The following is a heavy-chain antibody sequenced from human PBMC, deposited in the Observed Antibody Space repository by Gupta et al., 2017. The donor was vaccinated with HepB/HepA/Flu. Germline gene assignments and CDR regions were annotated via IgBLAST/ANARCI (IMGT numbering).Heavy chain of an antibody. CDR3: ARDSELRYFDWDGMDV. J-gene: IGHJ6*02. CDR2: ISADNGNS. D-gene: IGHD3-9*01. Sequence: QVQLVQSGAEVRKPGASVKVSCKASGYTFTSYGISWVRQVPGQGLEWMGWISADNGNSNYAQKFQGRVTMTTDTSTSTAYMELRSLRSDDTAVYYCARDSELRYFDWDGMDVWGQGTTVTVSS. CDR1: GYTFTSYG. V-gene: IGHV1-18*01.